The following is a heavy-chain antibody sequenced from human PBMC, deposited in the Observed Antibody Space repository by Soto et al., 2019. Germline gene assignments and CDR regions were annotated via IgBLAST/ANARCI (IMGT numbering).Heavy chain of an antibody. CDR1: GGSISSSSYY. J-gene: IGHJ4*02. Sequence: SQTLSLTCTVSGGSISSSSYYWGWIRQPPGKGLEWIGSIYYSGSTYYNPSLKSRVTISVDTSKNQFSLKLSSVTAADTAVYYCARQDIYGDQPDYWGQGTLVTVSS. CDR3: ARQDIYGDQPDY. D-gene: IGHD4-17*01. V-gene: IGHV4-39*01. CDR2: IYYSGST.